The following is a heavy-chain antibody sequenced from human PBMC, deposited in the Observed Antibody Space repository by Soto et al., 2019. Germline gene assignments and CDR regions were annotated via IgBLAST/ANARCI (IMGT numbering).Heavy chain of an antibody. Sequence: QVQLVESGGGVVQPERSLRLSCAASGFTFSKYAMHWVRQARGTGLEWVAVISNDGSNPYYADSVKGRFTISRANSKNTLYLQMNILREEDTAVYYCARTGYDRSGYFVEYYFDYWGQGTLVTVSS. J-gene: IGHJ4*02. V-gene: IGHV3-30-3*01. D-gene: IGHD3-22*01. CDR2: ISNDGSNP. CDR3: ARTGYDRSGYFVEYYFDY. CDR1: GFTFSKYA.